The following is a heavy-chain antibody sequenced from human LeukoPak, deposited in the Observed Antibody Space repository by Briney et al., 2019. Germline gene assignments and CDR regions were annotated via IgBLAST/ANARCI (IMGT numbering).Heavy chain of an antibody. V-gene: IGHV4-39*01. J-gene: IGHJ5*02. Sequence: PSETLSLTCTVSGGSISSSSYYWGWIRQPPGKGLEWIGSIYYSGSTYYNPSLKSRVTISVDTSKNQFSLKLSSVTAADTAVYYCARGQGSSSSFWFDPWGQGTLVTVSS. D-gene: IGHD6-6*01. CDR3: ARGQGSSSSFWFDP. CDR2: IYYSGST. CDR1: GGSISSSSYY.